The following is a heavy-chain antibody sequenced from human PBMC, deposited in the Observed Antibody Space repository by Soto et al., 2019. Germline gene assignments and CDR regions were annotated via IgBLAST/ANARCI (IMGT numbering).Heavy chain of an antibody. V-gene: IGHV5-51*01. CDR2: IYPGDSDT. Sequence: GESLKISCKGSGYSFTSYCIRWVRQMPGKGLEWMGIIYPGDSDTRYSPSFQGQVTITADKSISTAYLQWSSLKASDTAMYYCAGSLRYFDWPHYWGQGTLVTVSS. J-gene: IGHJ4*02. D-gene: IGHD3-9*01. CDR3: AGSLRYFDWPHY. CDR1: GYSFTSYC.